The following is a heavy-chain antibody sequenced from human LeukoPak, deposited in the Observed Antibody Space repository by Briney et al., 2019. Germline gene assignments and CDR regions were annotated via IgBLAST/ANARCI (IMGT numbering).Heavy chain of an antibody. CDR3: ARDAPGVSGVFDY. J-gene: IGHJ4*02. D-gene: IGHD2-8*01. CDR2: ISAYNGNT. Sequence: GASVKVSCKSSGCTFSIYGFSWVRQAPGQGLEWMGWISAYNGNTNYAQKFQGRVTMTTDTSTSTVYMELRSLRSDDTAVYYCARDAPGVSGVFDYWGQGTLVTVSS. CDR1: GCTFSIYG. V-gene: IGHV1-18*01.